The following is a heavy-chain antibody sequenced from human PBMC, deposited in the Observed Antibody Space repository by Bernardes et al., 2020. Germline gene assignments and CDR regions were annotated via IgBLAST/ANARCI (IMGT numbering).Heavy chain of an antibody. J-gene: IGHJ4*02. Sequence: GGSLRLSCAASGFTFSSYWMSWVRQAPGKGLEWVANIKQDGSEKYYVDSVKGRFTISRDNAKNSLYLQMNSLRAEDTAVYYCARDYPYYYYDSSGYPLFDYWGQGTLVTVSS. CDR2: IKQDGSEK. V-gene: IGHV3-7*01. CDR3: ARDYPYYYYDSSGYPLFDY. D-gene: IGHD3-22*01. CDR1: GFTFSSYW.